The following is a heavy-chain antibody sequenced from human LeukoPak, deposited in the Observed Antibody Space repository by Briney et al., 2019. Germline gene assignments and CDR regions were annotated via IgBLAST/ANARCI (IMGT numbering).Heavy chain of an antibody. CDR2: IYHSGST. J-gene: IGHJ5*02. CDR3: ARDPRRGIAMVRGVIKHPTGWFDP. CDR1: GYSISSGYY. D-gene: IGHD3-10*01. V-gene: IGHV4-38-2*02. Sequence: SETLSLTCAVSGYSISSGYYWGWIRQPPGKGLEWIGSIYHSGSTYYNPSLKSRVTISVDTSKNQSSLKLSSVTAADTAVYYCARDPRRGIAMVRGVIKHPTGWFDPWGQGTLVTVSS.